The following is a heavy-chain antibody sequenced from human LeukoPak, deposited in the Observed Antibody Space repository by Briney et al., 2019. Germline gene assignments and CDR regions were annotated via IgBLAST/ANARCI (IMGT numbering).Heavy chain of an antibody. D-gene: IGHD3-22*01. Sequence: GEPLKISCKGSGYSFTSYWIGWVRQMPGKGLEWMGIIYPGDSDTRYSPSFQGQVTISADKSISTAYLQWSSLKASDTATYYCARLFGGGYYDSSGYYYYWGQGTLVTVSS. CDR1: GYSFTSYW. J-gene: IGHJ4*02. CDR2: IYPGDSDT. V-gene: IGHV5-51*01. CDR3: ARLFGGGYYDSSGYYYY.